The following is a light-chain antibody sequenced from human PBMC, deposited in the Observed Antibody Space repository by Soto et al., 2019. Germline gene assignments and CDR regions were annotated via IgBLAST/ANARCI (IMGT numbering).Light chain of an antibody. CDR1: SSNIGNNY. J-gene: IGLJ1*01. CDR3: GTWDNSLSAGV. V-gene: IGLV1-51*01. Sequence: QSVLTQPPSVSAAPGQKVTISCSGSSSNIGNNYVSWFQQLPGTAPKLLIYDNHKRPSGIPDRFSGSKSGTSATLGITGLQTGDEADYYCGTWDNSLSAGVFGTGTKVTVL. CDR2: DNH.